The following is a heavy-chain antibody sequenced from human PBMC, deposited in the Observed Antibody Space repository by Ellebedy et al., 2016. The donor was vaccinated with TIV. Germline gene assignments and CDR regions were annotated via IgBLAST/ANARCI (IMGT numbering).Heavy chain of an antibody. V-gene: IGHV3-66*01. CDR3: TRARGGGGSVEY. D-gene: IGHD2-21*01. Sequence: PGGSLRLSCAAPGVTVSSYNMNWVRQAPGKGLEWVSVLQRGGVTHYADSVKGRFTVSRDNSRNTLYLQMKRLSVEDTAVYYCTRARGGGGSVEYWGQGTLVTVSS. CDR1: GVTVSSYN. CDR2: LQRGGVT. J-gene: IGHJ4*02.